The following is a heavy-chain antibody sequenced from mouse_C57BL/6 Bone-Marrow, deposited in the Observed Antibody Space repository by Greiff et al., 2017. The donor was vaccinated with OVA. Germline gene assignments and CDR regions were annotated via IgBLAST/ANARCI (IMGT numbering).Heavy chain of an antibody. D-gene: IGHD2-5*01. CDR2: ISSGSSTI. CDR1: GFTFSDYG. Sequence: EVMLVESGGGLVKPGGSLKLSCAASGFTFSDYGMHWVRQAPEKGLEWVAYISSGSSTIYYADTVKGRFTISRDNAKNTLFLQMTSLRSEDTTMYYGARREDYSNCFYWYFDVWGTGTTVTVSA. J-gene: IGHJ1*03. CDR3: ARREDYSNCFYWYFDV. V-gene: IGHV5-17*01.